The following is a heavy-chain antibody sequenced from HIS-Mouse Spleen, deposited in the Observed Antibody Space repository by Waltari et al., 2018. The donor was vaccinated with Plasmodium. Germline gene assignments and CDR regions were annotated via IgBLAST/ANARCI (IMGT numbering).Heavy chain of an antibody. V-gene: IGHV3-21*01. Sequence: EVQLVESGGGLVKPGGSLRLSCAASGFTFSSYSMTWVRQAPGKGLEGVSSISSRSSYIYYAESVKGRFTISRDNAKNSLYLQMNSLRAEDTAVYYCARDRSAAALLGYWGQGTLVTVSS. CDR1: GFTFSSYS. CDR3: ARDRSAAALLGY. CDR2: ISSRSSYI. D-gene: IGHD6-13*01. J-gene: IGHJ4*02.